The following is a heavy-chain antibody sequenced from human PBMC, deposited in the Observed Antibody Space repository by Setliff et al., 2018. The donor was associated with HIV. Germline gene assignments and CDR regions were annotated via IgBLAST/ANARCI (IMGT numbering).Heavy chain of an antibody. D-gene: IGHD4-17*01. V-gene: IGHV4-4*07. CDR1: GGSISNYY. CDR2: IYTSGST. J-gene: IGHJ5*02. Sequence: SETLSLTCTVSGGSISNYYWSWIRQPAGKGLEWIGHIYTSGSTNYNPSLKSRVTISEDTSKHQFSLKLTSVTAADTAVYYCARSPRLRGGHNWFDPWGQGTLVTVSS. CDR3: ARSPRLRGGHNWFDP.